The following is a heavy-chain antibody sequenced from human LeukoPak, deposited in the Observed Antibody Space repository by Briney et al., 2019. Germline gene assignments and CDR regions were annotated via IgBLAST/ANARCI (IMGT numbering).Heavy chain of an antibody. CDR1: GGSISSSSYY. D-gene: IGHD5-18*01. Sequence: PSETLSLTCTVSGGSISSSSYYWGWIRQSPGKGLEWIGSIYYSGSTYYNPSLKSRVTISVDTSKNQFSLKLSSVTAADTAVYYCARNPGYSYAWFDPWGQGTLVTVSS. CDR3: ARNPGYSYAWFDP. V-gene: IGHV4-39*07. CDR2: IYYSGST. J-gene: IGHJ5*02.